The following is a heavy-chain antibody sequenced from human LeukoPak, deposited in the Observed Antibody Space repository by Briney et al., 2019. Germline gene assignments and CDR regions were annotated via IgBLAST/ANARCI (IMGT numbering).Heavy chain of an antibody. CDR3: ARFSGYDLDP. D-gene: IGHD3-3*01. V-gene: IGHV3-7*01. Sequence: GGSLRLSCAASGFTFSTYWMSWVRQAPGKGLEWVANTNQEGSEKYYVDSVKGRFTISKDNAKNSLYLQMDSLRAEDTAVYYCARFSGYDLDPWGQGTLVTVSS. J-gene: IGHJ5*02. CDR2: TNQEGSEK. CDR1: GFTFSTYW.